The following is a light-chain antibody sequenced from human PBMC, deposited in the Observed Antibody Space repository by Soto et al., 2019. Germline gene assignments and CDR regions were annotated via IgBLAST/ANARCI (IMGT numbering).Light chain of an antibody. CDR2: AAS. J-gene: IGKJ1*01. Sequence: AIRMTQSPSSLSASTGDRVTITCRASQGISSYLAWYQQKPGKAPKLLIYAASTLHTGVPSRFSGSASGTDFTLTISSLQPEDSATYYCQQTYSNPRTFGQGTKVDIK. V-gene: IGKV1-8*01. CDR3: QQTYSNPRT. CDR1: QGISSY.